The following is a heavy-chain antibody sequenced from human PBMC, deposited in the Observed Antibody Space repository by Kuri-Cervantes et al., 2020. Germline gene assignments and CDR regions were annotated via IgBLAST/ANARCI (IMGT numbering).Heavy chain of an antibody. CDR1: GFTFRNYA. J-gene: IGHJ4*02. CDR3: ARAEYDFWSGYNIVATYYFDY. D-gene: IGHD3-3*01. V-gene: IGHV3-23*01. Sequence: GGSLRLSCAASGFTFRNYAMTWVRQAPGKGLEWVSTISGSDDSTYYSDSVKGRFTISRDNSKNALYLQMNSLRAEDTAVYYCARAEYDFWSGYNIVATYYFDYWGQGTLVTVSS. CDR2: ISGSDDST.